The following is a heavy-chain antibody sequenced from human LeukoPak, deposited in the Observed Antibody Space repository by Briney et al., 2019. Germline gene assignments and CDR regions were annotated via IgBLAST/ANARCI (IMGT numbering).Heavy chain of an antibody. Sequence: SETLSLTCTVSGGSMRSRYWSWIRQTPGKGLAWIGYIDYSGSTRYNPSLQSRVSISVDTSKNQFSLKLTSVTATDTAVYYCARLINNDNSGDADTFDMWGQGTVVTVFS. J-gene: IGHJ3*02. CDR2: IDYSGST. D-gene: IGHD3-22*01. CDR1: GGSMRSRY. CDR3: ARLINNDNSGDADTFDM. V-gene: IGHV4-59*11.